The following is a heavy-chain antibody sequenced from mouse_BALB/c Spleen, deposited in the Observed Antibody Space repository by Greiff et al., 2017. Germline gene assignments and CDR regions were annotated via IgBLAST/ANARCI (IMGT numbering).Heavy chain of an antibody. J-gene: IGHJ2*01. CDR1: GYSFTGYY. CDR2: INPYNGAT. D-gene: IGHD1-1*01. Sequence: VQLKESGPELVKPGASVKISCKASGYSFTGYYMHWVKQSHVKSLEWIGRINPYNGATSYNQNFNDKASLTVDKSSSTAYMELHSLTSEDSAVYYCATSYYGSSYNYFDYWGQGTTLTVSS. CDR3: ATSYYGSSYNYFDY. V-gene: IGHV1-31*01.